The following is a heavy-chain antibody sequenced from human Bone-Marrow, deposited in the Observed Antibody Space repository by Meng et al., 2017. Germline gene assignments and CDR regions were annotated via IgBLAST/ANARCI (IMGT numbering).Heavy chain of an antibody. CDR3: ARSPIDKYDLSALPLDY. CDR1: RFTFSSYW. J-gene: IGHJ4*02. CDR2: IKQDGSEK. Sequence: GGSLRLSCAASRFTFSSYWMSWVRQAPGKGLEWVANIKQDGSEKHYVDSVKGRFTISRDNAKNSLYLQMNSLRAEDTAVYFCARSPIDKYDLSALPLDYWGQGTLVTVSS. D-gene: IGHD3-22*01. V-gene: IGHV3-7*01.